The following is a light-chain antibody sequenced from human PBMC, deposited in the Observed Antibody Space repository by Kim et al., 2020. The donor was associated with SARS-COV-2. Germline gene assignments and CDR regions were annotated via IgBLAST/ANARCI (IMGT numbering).Light chain of an antibody. CDR3: QSADSSGTYVV. CDR2: KDS. J-gene: IGLJ2*01. CDR1: ALPKQY. Sequence: SYELTQPPSVSVSPGQTARITYSGDALPKQYAYWYQQKPGQAPVLVIYKDSERPSGIPERFSGSSSGTTVTLTISGVQSEDVADYYCQSADSSGTYVVFGGGTQLTVL. V-gene: IGLV3-25*03.